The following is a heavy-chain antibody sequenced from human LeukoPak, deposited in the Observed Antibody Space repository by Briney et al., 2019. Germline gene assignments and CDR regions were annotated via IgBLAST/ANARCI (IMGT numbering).Heavy chain of an antibody. CDR2: INHSGST. V-gene: IGHV4-34*01. CDR3: ARDRDGLYFDY. Sequence: SETLSLTCAVYGGSFSGYYWSWIRQPPGKGLEWIGEINHSGSTNYNPSLKSRVTISVDTSKNQFSLKLSSVTAADTAVYYCARDRDGLYFDYWGQGTLVTVSS. D-gene: IGHD5-24*01. J-gene: IGHJ4*02. CDR1: GGSFSGYY.